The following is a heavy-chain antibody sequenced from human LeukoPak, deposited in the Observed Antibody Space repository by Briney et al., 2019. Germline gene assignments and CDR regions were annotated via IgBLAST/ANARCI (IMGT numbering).Heavy chain of an antibody. CDR2: FDPEDGET. CDR3: ATGYAIRGVIRGGLLDV. Sequence: ASVMVSCKVSGYTLTELSMHWVRQAPGKGLEWMGGFDPEDGETIYAQKFQGRVTMTEDTSTDTAYMELSSLRSEDTAVYYCATGYAIRGVIRGGLLDVWGKGTTVTVSS. V-gene: IGHV1-24*01. D-gene: IGHD3-10*01. J-gene: IGHJ6*04. CDR1: GYTLTELS.